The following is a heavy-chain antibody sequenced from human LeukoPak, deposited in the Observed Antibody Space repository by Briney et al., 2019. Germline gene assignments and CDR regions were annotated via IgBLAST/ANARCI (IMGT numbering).Heavy chain of an antibody. J-gene: IGHJ5*02. D-gene: IGHD4-17*01. CDR1: GYSFTSFW. CDR2: IYPGDSDT. CDR3: ARARTDYGDLGNWFDP. V-gene: IGHV5-51*01. Sequence: GESLKISCKGSGYSFTSFWIGWVRQMPGKGLEWMGIIYPGDSDTRYSPSFQGQVTISADKSISTAYLQWSSLKASDTAMYYCARARTDYGDLGNWFDPWGQGTLVTVFS.